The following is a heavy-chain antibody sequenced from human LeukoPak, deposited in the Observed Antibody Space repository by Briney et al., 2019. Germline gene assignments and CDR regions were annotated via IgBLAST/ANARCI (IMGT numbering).Heavy chain of an antibody. CDR1: GFTFKTYA. J-gene: IGHJ3*02. Sequence: GSLRLSCAASGFTFKTYAMSWVRQAPGKGLEWVPIISGSGGTTFYTDSVKGRFTISRDNSKNTLFLQMNSLRAGDTAVYYCAKSVIVPAAPDGAFDIWGQGTMVTVSS. CDR3: AKSVIVPAAPDGAFDI. D-gene: IGHD2-2*01. V-gene: IGHV3-23*01. CDR2: ISGSGGTT.